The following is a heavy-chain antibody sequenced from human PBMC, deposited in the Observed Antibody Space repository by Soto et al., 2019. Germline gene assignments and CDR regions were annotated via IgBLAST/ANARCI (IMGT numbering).Heavy chain of an antibody. D-gene: IGHD3-3*01. CDR3: ARVRVRFLEWLGSEG. J-gene: IGHJ4*02. V-gene: IGHV1-69*12. Sequence: QVQLVQSGAEVKKPGSSVKVSCKASGGTFSSYAISWVRQAPGQGLEWMGGIIPIFGTANYAQKFQGRVTITADEATSTASMELSSLSSEDTAVYYCARVRVRFLEWLGSEGWGQGTLVTVSS. CDR2: IIPIFGTA. CDR1: GGTFSSYA.